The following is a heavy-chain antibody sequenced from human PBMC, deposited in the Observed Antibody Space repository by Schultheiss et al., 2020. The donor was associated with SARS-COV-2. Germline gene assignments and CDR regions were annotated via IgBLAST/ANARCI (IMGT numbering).Heavy chain of an antibody. D-gene: IGHD3-22*01. CDR3: ARHGSAYSFNI. J-gene: IGHJ3*02. Sequence: SQTLSLTCTVSGGSINGYYWNWIRQSPGKGLEWIGYIYYSGSTYYNPSLKSRVTISVDTSKNQFSLKLSSVTAADTAVYYCARHGSAYSFNIWGQGTMVTVSS. CDR2: IYYSGST. CDR1: GGSINGYY. V-gene: IGHV4-59*08.